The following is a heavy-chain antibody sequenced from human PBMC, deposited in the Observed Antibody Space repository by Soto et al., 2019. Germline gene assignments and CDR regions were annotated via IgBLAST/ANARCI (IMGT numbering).Heavy chain of an antibody. CDR2: IYPGDSDT. CDR3: AKSGRCSGGSCYSGPIYYGMDV. V-gene: IGHV5-51*01. D-gene: IGHD2-15*01. J-gene: IGHJ6*02. CDR1: EYRFNSYW. Sequence: PGESLKISCKGSEYRFNSYWIGWVRQMPGKGLEWIGMIYPGDSDTTYNPSFQGQVTMSADKSISTAYLQWSSLKASDSATYYCAKSGRCSGGSCYSGPIYYGMDVWGQGTTVTVSS.